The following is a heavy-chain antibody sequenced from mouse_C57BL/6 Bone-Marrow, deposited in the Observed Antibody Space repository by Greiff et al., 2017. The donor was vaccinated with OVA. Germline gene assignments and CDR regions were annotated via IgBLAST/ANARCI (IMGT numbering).Heavy chain of an antibody. CDR3: ARQGYDYGFAY. CDR1: GFTFSDYY. D-gene: IGHD2-4*01. Sequence: DVKLQESGGGLVQPGGSLKLSCAASGFTFSDYYMYWVRQTPEKRLEWVAYISNGGGSTYYPDTVKGRFTISRDNAKNTLYPQMSRLKSEDTAMYYCARQGYDYGFAYWGQGTLVTVSA. CDR2: ISNGGGST. J-gene: IGHJ3*01. V-gene: IGHV5-12*01.